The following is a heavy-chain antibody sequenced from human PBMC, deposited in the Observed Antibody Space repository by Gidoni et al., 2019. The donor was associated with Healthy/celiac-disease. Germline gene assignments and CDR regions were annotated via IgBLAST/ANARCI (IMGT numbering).Heavy chain of an antibody. V-gene: IGHV1-3*01. J-gene: IGHJ6*02. D-gene: IGHD4-4*01. Sequence: QVQLVQSGAEVKKPGASVKVSCKASGYTFTSYAMHWVRQAPGQRREWMGWINAGNGNTKYSQKFQGRVTITRDTSASTAYMELSSLRSEDTAVYYCARQHYSNIYYGMDVWGQGTTVTVSS. CDR1: GYTFTSYA. CDR2: INAGNGNT. CDR3: ARQHYSNIYYGMDV.